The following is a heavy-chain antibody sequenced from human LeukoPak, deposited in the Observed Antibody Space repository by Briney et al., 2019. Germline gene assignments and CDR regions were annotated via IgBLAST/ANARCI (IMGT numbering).Heavy chain of an antibody. CDR1: GFTFSGYY. Sequence: ASVTVSFKASGFTFSGYYIHWVRQAPGQGLEWMGWINPNTGGTKFAQKFQGRVSMTWDTSISTAYMELRRLKSDDTGVYYCESEDVSSFVYWGQGTLVTVSS. CDR2: INPNTGGT. V-gene: IGHV1-2*02. J-gene: IGHJ4*02. CDR3: ESEDVSSFVY.